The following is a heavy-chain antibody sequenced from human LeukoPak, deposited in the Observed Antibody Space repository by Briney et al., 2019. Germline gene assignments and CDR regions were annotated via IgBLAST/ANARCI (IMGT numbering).Heavy chain of an antibody. D-gene: IGHD1-26*01. CDR2: IIPIFGKA. V-gene: IGHV1-69*05. CDR1: RCTFISCA. J-gene: IGHJ4*02. Sequence: GSSVKVSCKASRCTFISCAMSWLRQAPGQGLEGMGGIIPIFGKANYAQKFEGRVTITTDESTSTAYMELSSLRSEDTAVYYCARGPKGAPSGFDYWGQGTLVTVSS. CDR3: ARGPKGAPSGFDY.